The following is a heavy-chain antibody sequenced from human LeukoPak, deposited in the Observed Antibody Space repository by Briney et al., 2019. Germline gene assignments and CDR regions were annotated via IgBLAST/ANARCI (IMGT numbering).Heavy chain of an antibody. CDR1: GYTFTGYY. CDR2: INPNSGGT. CDR3: ASYSGSFDAFDI. V-gene: IGHV1-2*02. J-gene: IGHJ3*02. Sequence: ASVKVSCKAFGYTFTGYYTHWVRQAPGQGLEWMGWINPNSGGTNYAQKFQGRVTMTRDTSISTAYMELSRLRSDDTAVYYCASYSGSFDAFDIWGQGTMVTVSS. D-gene: IGHD1-26*01.